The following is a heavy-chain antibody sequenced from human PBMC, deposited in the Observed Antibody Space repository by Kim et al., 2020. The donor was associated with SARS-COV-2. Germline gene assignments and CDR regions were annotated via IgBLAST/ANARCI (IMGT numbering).Heavy chain of an antibody. CDR3: ARMYGTSSRWFDP. D-gene: IGHD2-8*01. CDR2: IYPGDSDT. J-gene: IGHJ5*02. CDR1: GYTFTTSW. Sequence: GESLKISCKGSGYTFTTSWIGWVRQMPGKGLEWMGIIYPGDSDTRYSRSFQGQVTISVDRSISTAYLQWTNLQASDAAIYYCARMYGTSSRWFDPWGQGTLVTVSS. V-gene: IGHV5-51*01.